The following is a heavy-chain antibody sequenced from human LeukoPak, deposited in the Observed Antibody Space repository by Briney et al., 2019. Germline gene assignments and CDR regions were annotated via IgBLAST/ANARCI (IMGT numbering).Heavy chain of an antibody. J-gene: IGHJ5*02. CDR3: ARGVPPSPTYNWFDP. D-gene: IGHD1-1*01. Sequence: SETLSLTCTVSGGSISSGGYYWSWFRQHPGKGLEWIGYIYYSGSTYYNPSLKSRVTISVDTSKNQFSLKLSSVTAADTAVYYCARGVPPSPTYNWFDPWGQGTLVTVSS. CDR2: IYYSGST. V-gene: IGHV4-31*03. CDR1: GGSISSGGYY.